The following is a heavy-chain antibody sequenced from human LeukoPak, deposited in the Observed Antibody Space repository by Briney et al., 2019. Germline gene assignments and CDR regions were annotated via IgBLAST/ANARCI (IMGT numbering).Heavy chain of an antibody. Sequence: PGGSLRLSCAASGFTFSSYAMHWVRQAPGKGLEWVAVISYDGSNKYYADSVKGRFTISRDNSKNTLYLQMNSLRAEDTAVYYCARDHSTMVRGVHDYWGQGTLVTVSS. J-gene: IGHJ4*02. CDR1: GFTFSSYA. V-gene: IGHV3-30-3*01. CDR3: ARDHSTMVRGVHDY. CDR2: ISYDGSNK. D-gene: IGHD3-10*01.